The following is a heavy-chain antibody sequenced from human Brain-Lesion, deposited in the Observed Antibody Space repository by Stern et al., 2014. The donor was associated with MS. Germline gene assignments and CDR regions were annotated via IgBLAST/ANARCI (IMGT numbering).Heavy chain of an antibody. CDR2: IFPRDSNT. CDR1: GYLFDDYW. Sequence: EVQLLQSGAEVKKPGESLKISCEASGYLFDDYWIGWVRQMSGRGLELVAIIFPRDSNTRYSPSVQGQVTISADKSTTPAYLQWSSLKASDPAMYYCARSPATPSGYDRFDYWGQGALVTVSS. CDR3: ARSPATPSGYDRFDY. J-gene: IGHJ4*02. D-gene: IGHD5-12*01. V-gene: IGHV5-51*03.